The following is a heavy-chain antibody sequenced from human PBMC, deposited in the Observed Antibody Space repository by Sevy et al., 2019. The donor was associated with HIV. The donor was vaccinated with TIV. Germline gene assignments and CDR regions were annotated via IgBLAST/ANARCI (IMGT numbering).Heavy chain of an antibody. D-gene: IGHD2-2*01. CDR2: IKQDGSEK. CDR3: ARNPLDCSSTSCYGVYYYYYYMDV. CDR1: GFTFSSYW. Sequence: GGSLRLSCAASGFTFSSYWMSWVRQAPGKGLEWVANIKQDGSEKYYVDSVKGRFTISRDNAKNPLYLQRNSLRAEDTAVYYCARNPLDCSSTSCYGVYYYYYYMDVWGKGTTVTVSS. J-gene: IGHJ6*03. V-gene: IGHV3-7*03.